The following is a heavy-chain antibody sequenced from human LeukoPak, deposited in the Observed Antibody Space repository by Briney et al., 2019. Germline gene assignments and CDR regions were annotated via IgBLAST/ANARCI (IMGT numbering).Heavy chain of an antibody. D-gene: IGHD3-22*01. J-gene: IGHJ4*02. CDR3: ANYDSSGYYCVY. Sequence: GGSLRLSCAASGFTFSSYAMSWVRQAPGKGLEWVSAISGSGGSKYYADSVKGRFTISRDNSKNTLYLQMNSLRAEDTAVYYCANYDSSGYYCVYWGQGTLVTVSS. CDR1: GFTFSSYA. V-gene: IGHV3-23*01. CDR2: ISGSGGSK.